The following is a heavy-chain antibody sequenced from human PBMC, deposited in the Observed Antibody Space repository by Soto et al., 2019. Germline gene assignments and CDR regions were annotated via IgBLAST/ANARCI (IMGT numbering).Heavy chain of an antibody. CDR1: GFTFSNYG. Sequence: EVQLVESGGGLVQPGGSLRLSCAASGFTFSNYGMNWARQAPGRGLEWVTHINAPGETKSYSDSVKGRFTISRDDAKNSLDLQMNSLTADDTAIYYCARDPEGINDFDYWGQRTLVTVSS. D-gene: IGHD2-21*01. CDR3: ARDPEGINDFDY. CDR2: INAPGETK. V-gene: IGHV3-48*04. J-gene: IGHJ4*02.